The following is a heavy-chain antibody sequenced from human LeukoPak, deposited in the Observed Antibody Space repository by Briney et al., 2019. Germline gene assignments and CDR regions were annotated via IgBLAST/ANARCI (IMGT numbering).Heavy chain of an antibody. Sequence: GGSLRLSCAASGFTFSTSWMHWVRQAPGKGLVWVSRIYSDGSTTNYADSVKGRFTISRDNAKDTLYLQMNSLRAEDTAVYYCARDRGYAMDVWGQGTLVTVSS. CDR3: ARDRGYAMDV. CDR2: IYSDGSTT. J-gene: IGHJ4*02. V-gene: IGHV3-74*01. CDR1: GFTFSTSW. D-gene: IGHD5-12*01.